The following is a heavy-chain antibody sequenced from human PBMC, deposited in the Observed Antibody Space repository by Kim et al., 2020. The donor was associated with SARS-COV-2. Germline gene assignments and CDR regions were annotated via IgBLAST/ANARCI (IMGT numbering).Heavy chain of an antibody. J-gene: IGHJ4*02. D-gene: IGHD1-26*01. CDR3: AKDLDSGRSPSDY. V-gene: IGHV3-23*01. Sequence: YYAGPVKGRFTISRDNSKSTLFLQMNSLKAEDTALYYCAKDLDSGRSPSDYWGQGTLVTVSS.